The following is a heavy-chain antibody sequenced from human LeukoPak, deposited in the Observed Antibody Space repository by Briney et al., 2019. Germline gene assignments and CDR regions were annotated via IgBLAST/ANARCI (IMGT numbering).Heavy chain of an antibody. V-gene: IGHV1-18*01. CDR2: ISAYNGNT. J-gene: IGHJ5*02. D-gene: IGHD6-13*01. Sequence: GASVKVSCKASGYTFTSYGISWVRQAPGQGLEWMGWISAYNGNTNYAQKLQGRVTMTTDTSTSTAYMELRSLRSDDTAVYYCARVLGKQQLVNPQHKALTRGWFDPWGQGTLVTVSS. CDR1: GYTFTSYG. CDR3: ARVLGKQQLVNPQHKALTRGWFDP.